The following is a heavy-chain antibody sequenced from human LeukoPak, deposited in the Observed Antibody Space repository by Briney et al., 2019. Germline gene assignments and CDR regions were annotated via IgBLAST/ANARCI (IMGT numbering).Heavy chain of an antibody. V-gene: IGHV3-33*01. J-gene: IGHJ4*02. CDR3: ARGRCDFWSVYYFDY. CDR1: GFTFSSYG. D-gene: IGHD3-3*01. CDR2: IWYDGSNK. Sequence: GGSLRLSCAASGFTFSSYGMHWVRQAPGKGLEWVAVIWYDGSNKYYADSVKGRFTISRDNSKNTLYLQMNSLRAEDTAVYYCARGRCDFWSVYYFDYWGQGTLVTVSS.